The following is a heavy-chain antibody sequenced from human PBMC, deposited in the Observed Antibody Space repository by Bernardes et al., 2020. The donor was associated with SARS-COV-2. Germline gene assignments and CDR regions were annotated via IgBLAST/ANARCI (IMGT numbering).Heavy chain of an antibody. D-gene: IGHD3-16*01. CDR1: GFTFSSYW. CDR3: VGKSESYYDYVWGSYPRGY. V-gene: IGHV3-7*01. J-gene: IGHJ4*02. Sequence: GGSLRLSCAASGFTFSSYWMSWVRQAPGKGLEWVANIKQDGSEKYYVDSVKGRFTISRDNAKNSLYLQMNSLRAEDTAVYYCVGKSESYYDYVWGSYPRGYWGQGTLVTVSS. CDR2: IKQDGSEK.